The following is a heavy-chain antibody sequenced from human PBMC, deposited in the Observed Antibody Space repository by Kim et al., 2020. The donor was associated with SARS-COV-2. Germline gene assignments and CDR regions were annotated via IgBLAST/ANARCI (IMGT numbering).Heavy chain of an antibody. J-gene: IGHJ4*02. Sequence: GGSLRLSCAVSGIPFSNAWMNWVRQTPGKGLEWIGRVKSKTDGGTVDYAAPVKGRFTISRYDSKNTLFLLMNSLKTEDSGVYYCTTVSMRWGQGTRVTVSS. CDR2: VKSKTDGGTV. CDR3: TTVSMR. D-gene: IGHD2-2*01. V-gene: IGHV3-15*01. CDR1: GIPFSNAW.